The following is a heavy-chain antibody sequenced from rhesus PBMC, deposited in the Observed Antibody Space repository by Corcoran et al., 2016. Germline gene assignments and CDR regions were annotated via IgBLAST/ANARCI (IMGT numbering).Heavy chain of an antibody. Sequence: QVQLQESGPGLVKPSETLSLTCAVSGGSISSSNWWSWSRQPPGKGLEWIGFISGSSGSTYYNPSLKSRVTISTDTSKNQFSLKLSSVTAADTAVYYCARVLSGSFDYWGQGVLVTVSS. V-gene: IGHV4-65*01. CDR2: ISGSSGST. CDR1: GGSISSSNW. D-gene: IGHD5-12*01. J-gene: IGHJ4*01. CDR3: ARVLSGSFDY.